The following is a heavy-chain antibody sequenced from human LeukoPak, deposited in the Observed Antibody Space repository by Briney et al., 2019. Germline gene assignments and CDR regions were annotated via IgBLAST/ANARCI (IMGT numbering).Heavy chain of an antibody. V-gene: IGHV4-59*01. Sequence: SETLSLTCTVSGDSISNYYWNWIRQPPGKGLEWIGYIYENGNTHYNPPLKSRVTISVDTSKKQFSLKVNSVTAADTAVYYCARGGIASAGIPLRIWGQGTMVTVSS. J-gene: IGHJ3*02. CDR2: IYENGNT. CDR3: ARGGIASAGIPLRI. D-gene: IGHD6-13*01. CDR1: GDSISNYY.